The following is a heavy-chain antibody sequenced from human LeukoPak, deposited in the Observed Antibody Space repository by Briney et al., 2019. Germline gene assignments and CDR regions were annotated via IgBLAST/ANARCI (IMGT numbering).Heavy chain of an antibody. J-gene: IGHJ4*02. CDR3: ARGSSLGHFDY. CDR2: ISSSSSTI. V-gene: IGHV3-48*04. D-gene: IGHD6-19*01. CDR1: GFTFSSYS. Sequence: GGSLRLSCAASGFTFSSYSMNWLRQAPGKGLEWVSYISSSSSTIYYADSVKGRFTISRDNAQNSLYPQMNSLRAEDTAVYYCARGSSLGHFDYWGQGTLVTVFS.